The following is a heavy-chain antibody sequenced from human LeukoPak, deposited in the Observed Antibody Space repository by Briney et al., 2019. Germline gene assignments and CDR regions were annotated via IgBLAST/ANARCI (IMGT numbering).Heavy chain of an antibody. V-gene: IGHV4-59*01. CDR3: AREASSSWYNFDY. CDR1: YGSISSYY. D-gene: IGHD6-13*01. Sequence: PSETLSLTCTVSYGSISSYYWSWIRQPPGKGLEWIGYIYYSGSTSYNPSLKSRVTISVDTSKNRFSLKLSSVTAADTAVYYCAREASSSWYNFDYWGQGTLVTVSS. J-gene: IGHJ4*02. CDR2: IYYSGST.